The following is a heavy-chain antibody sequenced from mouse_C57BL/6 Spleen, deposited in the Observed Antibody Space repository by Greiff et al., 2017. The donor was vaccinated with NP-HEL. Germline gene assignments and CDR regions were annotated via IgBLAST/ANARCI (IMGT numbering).Heavy chain of an antibody. V-gene: IGHV5-9-1*02. D-gene: IGHD1-1*01. CDR3: TREKYYYGSSGYFDV. CDR2: ISSGGDYI. CDR1: GFTFSSYA. J-gene: IGHJ1*03. Sequence: EVNLVESGEGLVKPGGSLKLSCAASGFTFSSYAMSWVRQTPEKRLEWVAYISSGGDYIYYADTVKGRFTISRDNARNTLYLQMSSLKSEDTAMYYCTREKYYYGSSGYFDVWGTGTAVTVSS.